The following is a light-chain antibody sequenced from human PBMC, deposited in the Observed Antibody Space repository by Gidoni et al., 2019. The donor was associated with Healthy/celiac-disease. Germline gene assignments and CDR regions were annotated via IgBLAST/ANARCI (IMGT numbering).Light chain of an antibody. CDR3: QQSYSTLYT. CDR1: QSISSY. CDR2: AAS. Sequence: DIHLTQSPASLSASVGDRVTITCRASQSISSYLNWYQQKPGKAPKRLIYAASSLQSGVPSRFSGSGSGTEFTLTISSLQPEDFATYYCQQSYSTLYTFGQGTKLEIK. V-gene: IGKV1-39*01. J-gene: IGKJ2*01.